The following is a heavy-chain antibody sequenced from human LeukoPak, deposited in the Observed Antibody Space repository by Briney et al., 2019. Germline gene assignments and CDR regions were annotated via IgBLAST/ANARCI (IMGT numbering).Heavy chain of an antibody. D-gene: IGHD4-17*01. J-gene: IGHJ5*02. V-gene: IGHV4-59*08. CDR2: IYYSGST. CDR1: GGSIRSHY. Sequence: SETLSLTCTVSGGSIRSHYWSWIRQPPGKGLEWIGYIYYSGSTDYSPSLKSRVTISVDTSKNQFSLELSSVTAADTAVYYCARGQDYGDYVRGVLWFDPWGQGTLVTVSS. CDR3: ARGQDYGDYVRGVLWFDP.